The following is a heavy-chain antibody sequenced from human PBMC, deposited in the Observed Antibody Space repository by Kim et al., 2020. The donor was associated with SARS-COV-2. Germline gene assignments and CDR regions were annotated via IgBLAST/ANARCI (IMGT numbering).Heavy chain of an antibody. CDR2: IKQDGSEK. CDR3: AIVPKGDYYGMDV. V-gene: IGHV3-7*01. CDR1: GFTFSIHW. Sequence: GGSLRLSCAASGFTFSIHWMSWVRQAPGEGLEWVANIKQDGSEKSYVDSVKGRFTISRDNARNSLFLQMNSLKAEDTAVYYCAIVPKGDYYGMDVWGQGTTVTVSS. J-gene: IGHJ6*02.